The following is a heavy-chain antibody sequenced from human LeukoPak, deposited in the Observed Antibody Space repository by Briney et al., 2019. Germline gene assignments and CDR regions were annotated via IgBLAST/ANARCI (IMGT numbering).Heavy chain of an antibody. CDR3: ARGVNYDFWSGSYYSYYYMEV. V-gene: IGHV1-8*01. D-gene: IGHD3-3*01. CDR1: GYTFTSYD. CDR2: MNPTSGNT. Sequence: ASVKVSCKASGYTFTSYDISWVRQAAGQGLEWMGWMNPTSGNTGYAQKFQGRVTITRDTSISTAYMELSGLTSEDTAAYYCARGVNYDFWSGSYYSYYYMEVWGKGTTVTVSS. J-gene: IGHJ6*03.